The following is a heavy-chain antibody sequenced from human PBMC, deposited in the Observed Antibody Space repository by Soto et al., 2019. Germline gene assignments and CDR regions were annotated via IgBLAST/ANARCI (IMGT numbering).Heavy chain of an antibody. CDR1: DGSISSYY. V-gene: IGHV4-59*08. CDR2: IYYSGST. CDR3: ARRYGYCFDY. J-gene: IGHJ4*02. D-gene: IGHD2-2*03. Sequence: PSVTLLLTRTVSDGSISSYYWSWIRQPPGKGLEWIGYIYYSGSTNYNPSLKSRVTISVDTSKNQFSLKLSSVTAADTAVYYCARRYGYCFDYWGQGTLVTGSS.